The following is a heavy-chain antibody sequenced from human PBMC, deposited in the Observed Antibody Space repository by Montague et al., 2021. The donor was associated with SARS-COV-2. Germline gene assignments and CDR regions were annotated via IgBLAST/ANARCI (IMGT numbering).Heavy chain of an antibody. Sequence: SETLSLTCTVSGGAISTSSFHWGWVRQSPGKGLEWIATIYFSGSAYYNPSLKSRVSISIDTSKNKFSLQLTSVTAADTAVYYCARRAPFSDNYRRYPFNFDFWGQGTLVTVSS. CDR1: GGAISTSSFH. D-gene: IGHD1-1*01. CDR2: IYFSGSA. CDR3: ARRAPFSDNYRRYPFNFDF. J-gene: IGHJ4*02. V-gene: IGHV4-39*01.